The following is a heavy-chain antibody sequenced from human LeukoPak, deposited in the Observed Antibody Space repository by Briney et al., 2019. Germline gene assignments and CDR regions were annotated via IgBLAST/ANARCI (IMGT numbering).Heavy chain of an antibody. D-gene: IGHD3-22*01. CDR2: ISSSGSTI. V-gene: IGHV3-11*01. CDR3: ARDFGDTSDTYFQH. J-gene: IGHJ1*01. CDR1: GFTFSDYY. Sequence: PGGSLRLSCAASGFTFSDYYMIWIRQAPGKGLEWVSYISSSGSTIYYADSVKGRFTISRDNAKNSLYLQMNSLRADDTAVYYCARDFGDTSDTYFQHWGQGTLATVSS.